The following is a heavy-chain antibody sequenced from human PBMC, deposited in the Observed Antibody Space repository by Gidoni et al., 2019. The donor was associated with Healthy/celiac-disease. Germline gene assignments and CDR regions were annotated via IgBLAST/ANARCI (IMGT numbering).Heavy chain of an antibody. V-gene: IGHV3-23*01. Sequence: EVQLLESGGGLVQPGGSLRLSCAASGFTFSSYAMSWVRQAPGKGLEWVSAISGSGGSTYYADSVKGRFTISRDNSKNTLYLQMNSLRAEDTAVYYCAKVLEYYYGSGSTGIFDYWGQGTLVTVSS. D-gene: IGHD3-10*01. CDR3: AKVLEYYYGSGSTGIFDY. CDR1: GFTFSSYA. CDR2: ISGSGGST. J-gene: IGHJ4*02.